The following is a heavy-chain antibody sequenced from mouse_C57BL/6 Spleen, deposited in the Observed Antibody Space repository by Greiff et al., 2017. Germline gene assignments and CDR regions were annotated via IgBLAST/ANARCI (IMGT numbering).Heavy chain of an antibody. Sequence: EVQLVESGGGLVKPGGSLKLSCAASGFTFSSYAMSWVRQTPEQRLEWVATVSDGGSYIYYPDNVKGRFTISRDNAKNNLYLQMSHLKSEDTAMYDWARDGTTVEVPPFDDWGQGTTLTVSS. CDR2: VSDGGSYI. D-gene: IGHD1-1*01. CDR3: ARDGTTVEVPPFDD. V-gene: IGHV5-4*01. CDR1: GFTFSSYA. J-gene: IGHJ2*01.